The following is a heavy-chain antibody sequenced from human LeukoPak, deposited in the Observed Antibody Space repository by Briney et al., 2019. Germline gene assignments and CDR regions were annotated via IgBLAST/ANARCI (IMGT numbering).Heavy chain of an antibody. Sequence: ASVKVSCKASGYTFTGYYMHWVRQAPGQGLEWMGWINPNSGGTNYAQKFQGRVTMTRDTSISTAYMELSRLRSDDTAVYYCARNYYNLYYDYVWGTYYFDYWGQGTLVTVSS. J-gene: IGHJ4*02. CDR2: INPNSGGT. D-gene: IGHD3-16*01. V-gene: IGHV1-2*02. CDR3: ARNYYNLYYDYVWGTYYFDY. CDR1: GYTFTGYY.